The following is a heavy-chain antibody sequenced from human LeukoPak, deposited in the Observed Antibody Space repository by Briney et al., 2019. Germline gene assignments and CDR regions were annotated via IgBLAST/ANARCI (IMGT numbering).Heavy chain of an antibody. D-gene: IGHD5-24*01. CDR2: VYYSGST. Sequence: SETLSLTCAVYGGSFSGYYWSWIRQPPGKGLEWIGYVYYSGSTNYNPSLKSRVTISVDTSKNQFSLRLSSVTAADTAVYYCARERRDGYKVYFDYWGQGTLVTVSS. V-gene: IGHV4-59*01. CDR1: GGSFSGYY. CDR3: ARERRDGYKVYFDY. J-gene: IGHJ4*02.